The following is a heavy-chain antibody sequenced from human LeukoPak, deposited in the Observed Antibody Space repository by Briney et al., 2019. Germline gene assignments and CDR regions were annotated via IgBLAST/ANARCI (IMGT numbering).Heavy chain of an antibody. D-gene: IGHD1-1*01. Sequence: PSETLSLTCTVSGGSISNYYWSWIRQPPGKGLEWIGYIYYDGSTNYNPSLKSRVTISVDTSKNQFSLKLTSVTAADTAVYARVTEWNDLDYWGQGTLVTVSS. CDR2: IYYDGST. V-gene: IGHV4-59*01. CDR3: VTEWNDLDY. J-gene: IGHJ4*02. CDR1: GGSISNYY.